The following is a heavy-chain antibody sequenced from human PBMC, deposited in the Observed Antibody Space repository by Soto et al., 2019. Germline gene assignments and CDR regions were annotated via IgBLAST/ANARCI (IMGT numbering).Heavy chain of an antibody. Sequence: SETLSLTCAVYGGSFSGYYWSWIRQPPGKGLEWIGEINHSGSTNYNPSLKSRVTISVDTSKNQFSLKLSSVTAADTAVYYCARVSITMVRGVIRRNWFDPWGQGTLVTVSS. CDR2: INHSGST. D-gene: IGHD3-10*01. CDR3: ARVSITMVRGVIRRNWFDP. J-gene: IGHJ5*02. CDR1: GGSFSGYY. V-gene: IGHV4-34*01.